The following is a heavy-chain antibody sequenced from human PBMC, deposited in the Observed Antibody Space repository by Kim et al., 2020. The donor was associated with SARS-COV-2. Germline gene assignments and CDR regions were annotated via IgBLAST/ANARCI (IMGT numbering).Heavy chain of an antibody. V-gene: IGHV5-10-1*01. CDR2: IDPSDSYT. D-gene: IGHD2-8*02. Sequence: GESLKISCKGSGYSFTSYWISWVRQMPGKGLEWMGRIDPSDSYTNYSPSFQGHVTISADKSISTAYLQWSSLKASDTAMYYCARLTSLVGRGYYYYYGMDVWGQGTTVTVSS. CDR1: GYSFTSYW. J-gene: IGHJ6*02. CDR3: ARLTSLVGRGYYYYYGMDV.